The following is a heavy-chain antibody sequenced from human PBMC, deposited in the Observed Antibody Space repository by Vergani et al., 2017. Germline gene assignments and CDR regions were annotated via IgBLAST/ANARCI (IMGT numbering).Heavy chain of an antibody. J-gene: IGHJ6*03. Sequence: HVQMVESGGGVVQPGRSLRLSCAVSGFRFSDYGVHWVRQAPGKGLEWVSVISYDGNKKNYADSVKGRFTISRDNSKNTLYLEMNALRAEDTAVYYCARDFLTRVTTLDYYYMGVWGKGTTVTVSS. V-gene: IGHV3-30*03. CDR2: ISYDGNKK. D-gene: IGHD1-1*01. CDR1: GFRFSDYG. CDR3: ARDFLTRVTTLDYYYMGV.